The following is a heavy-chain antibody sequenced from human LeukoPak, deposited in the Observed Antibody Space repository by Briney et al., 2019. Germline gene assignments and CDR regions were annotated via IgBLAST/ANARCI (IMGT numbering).Heavy chain of an antibody. J-gene: IGHJ4*02. CDR2: ISGSSGTI. V-gene: IGHV3-48*01. Sequence: GGSLRLSCAAPGFTFSRYSMNWVRQAPGKGLEWLSYISGSSGTIYYADSVKGRFTISRDNAKISLYLQMNSLRVGDTAVYYCARLSRSFDDWGQGSLVTVSS. CDR3: ARLSRSFDD. CDR1: GFTFSRYS.